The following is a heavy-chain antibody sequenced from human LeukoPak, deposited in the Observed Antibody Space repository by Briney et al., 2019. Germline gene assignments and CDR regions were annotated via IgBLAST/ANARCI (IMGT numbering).Heavy chain of an antibody. J-gene: IGHJ4*02. CDR1: GFTFSNYA. V-gene: IGHV3-23*01. CDR3: AKGSSPFDY. Sequence: PGWSLRLSCAASGFTFSNYAMSWVRQAPGKGLEWVSAISANGGGTYYADSVKGRFTISRDNSKNTLYLQMNSLRAEDTAVYYCAKGSSPFDYWGQGTLVTVSS. CDR2: ISANGGGT. D-gene: IGHD6-13*01.